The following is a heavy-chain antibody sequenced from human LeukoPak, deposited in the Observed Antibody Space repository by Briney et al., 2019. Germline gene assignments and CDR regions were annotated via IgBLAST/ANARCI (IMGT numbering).Heavy chain of an antibody. Sequence: GGSLRLSCAASGLTINNYDLHWVRQAPGKGLEWVSSVSGRGSYTYYADSVKGRFSVSRDNAKNSLYLQMSSLRAEDTAIYYCARWGHSDYSSFPTKFDYWGQGTLVTVSS. J-gene: IGHJ4*02. V-gene: IGHV3-21*01. D-gene: IGHD4-11*01. CDR3: ARWGHSDYSSFPTKFDY. CDR2: VSGRGSYT. CDR1: GLTINNYD.